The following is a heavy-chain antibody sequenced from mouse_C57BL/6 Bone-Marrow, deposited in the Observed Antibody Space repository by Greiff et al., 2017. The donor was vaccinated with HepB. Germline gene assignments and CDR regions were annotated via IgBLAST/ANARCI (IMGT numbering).Heavy chain of an antibody. Sequence: EVQLQQSGPELVKPGASVKISCKASGYTFTDYYMNWVKQSHGKSLEWIGDINPNNGGTSYNQKFKGKATLTVDKSSSTAYMELRSLTSEDSAVYYCAREELWDGNFDVWGTGTTVTVSS. CDR1: GYTFTDYY. CDR2: INPNNGGT. CDR3: AREELWDGNFDV. V-gene: IGHV1-26*01. J-gene: IGHJ1*03. D-gene: IGHD4-1*01.